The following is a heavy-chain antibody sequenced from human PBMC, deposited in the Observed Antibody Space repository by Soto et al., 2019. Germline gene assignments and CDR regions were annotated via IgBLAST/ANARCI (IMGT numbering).Heavy chain of an antibody. J-gene: IGHJ4*02. D-gene: IGHD4-17*01. CDR2: IYPGDSDT. CDR1: GYSFTSYW. V-gene: IGHV5-51*01. Sequence: GESLKISCKGSGYSFTSYWIGWVRQMPGKGLEWMGIIYPGDSDTRYSPSFQGQVTISADKSISTAYLQWSSLKASDTAMYYCARLIPGVATVTTFYFDYWGQGTLVTVSS. CDR3: ARLIPGVATVTTFYFDY.